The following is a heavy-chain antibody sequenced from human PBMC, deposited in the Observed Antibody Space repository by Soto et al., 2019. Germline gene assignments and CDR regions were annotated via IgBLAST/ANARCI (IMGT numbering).Heavy chain of an antibody. Sequence: QVQLQESGPGLVKPSGTLSLTCAVSGASISSSYWWSWVRQPPGKGLEWIGEIHHSTVTNSNPSLKGRVTISVDKSKNQLFLRLTSVTVADTAVYYCARKDVYAMDVWGKGTTVTVSS. CDR2: IHHSTVT. J-gene: IGHJ6*04. D-gene: IGHD2-15*01. CDR3: ARKDVYAMDV. V-gene: IGHV4-4*02. CDR1: GASISSSYW.